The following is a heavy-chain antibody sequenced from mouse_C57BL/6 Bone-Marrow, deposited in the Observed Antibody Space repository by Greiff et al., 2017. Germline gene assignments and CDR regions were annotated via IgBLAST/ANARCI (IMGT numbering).Heavy chain of an antibody. CDR3: TREGYYYGSSFHWYFDV. V-gene: IGHV1-5*01. D-gene: IGHD1-1*01. CDR1: GYTFTSYW. J-gene: IGHJ1*03. Sequence: DVKLQESGTVLARPGASVKMSCKTSGYTFTSYWLHWVKQRPGQGLEWIGASYPGNSDTSYNQKFKGKAKLTAVTSASTAYMELSSLTNEDSAVYYCTREGYYYGSSFHWYFDVWGTGTTVTVSS. CDR2: SYPGNSDT.